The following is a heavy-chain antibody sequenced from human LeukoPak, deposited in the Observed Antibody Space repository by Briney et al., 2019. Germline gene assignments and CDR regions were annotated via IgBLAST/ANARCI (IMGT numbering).Heavy chain of an antibody. CDR2: INHSGST. J-gene: IGHJ5*02. Sequence: SETLSLTCAVYGGSFSGNYWSWIRQPPGKGLEWIGEINHSGSTNYNPSLKSRVTISVDTSKNQFSLKLSSVTAADTAVYYCARLSALRGFTINWRDTRTSEKLRRSNWFGPWGQGTLVTVSS. CDR1: GGSFSGNY. D-gene: IGHD1-1*01. V-gene: IGHV4-34*01. CDR3: ARLSALRGFTINWRDTRTSEKLRRSNWFGP.